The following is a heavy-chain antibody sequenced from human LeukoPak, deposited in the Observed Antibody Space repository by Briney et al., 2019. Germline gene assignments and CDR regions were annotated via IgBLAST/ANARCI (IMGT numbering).Heavy chain of an antibody. J-gene: IGHJ4*02. D-gene: IGHD2-15*01. CDR3: ARVVRGVVVAAALDY. CDR2: INPNSGGT. Sequence: ASVTVSCKASGYTFTGYYMHWVRQAPGQGLEWMGWINPNSGGTNYAQKFQGRVTMTRDTSISTAYMELSRLRSDDTAVYYCARVVRGVVVAAALDYWGQGTLVTVSS. V-gene: IGHV1-2*02. CDR1: GYTFTGYY.